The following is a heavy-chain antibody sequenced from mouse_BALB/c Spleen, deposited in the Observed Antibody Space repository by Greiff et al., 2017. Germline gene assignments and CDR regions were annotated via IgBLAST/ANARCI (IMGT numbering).Heavy chain of an antibody. CDR1: GFSLTSYG. D-gene: IGHD1-1*01. CDR3: ARDLYYGSSSYAMDY. V-gene: IGHV2-9*02. Sequence: QVQLKESGPGLVAPSQSLSITCTVSGFSLTSYGVHWVRQPPGKGLEWLGVIWAGGSTNYNSALMSRLSISKDNSKSQVFLKMNSLQTDDTAMYYCARDLYYGSSSYAMDYWGQGTSVTVSS. CDR2: IWAGGST. J-gene: IGHJ4*01.